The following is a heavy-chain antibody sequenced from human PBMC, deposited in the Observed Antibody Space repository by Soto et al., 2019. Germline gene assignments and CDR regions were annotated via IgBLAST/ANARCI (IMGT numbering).Heavy chain of an antibody. CDR3: AAGGHGAFDI. Sequence: QVQLVQSGAEVKKPGSSVKVSCKASGDTFSSYTISWVRQAPGQGLEWMGRIIPILDIANYAQQFQGRVTITADKSTSTAYMELSSLRSEDTAVYYCAAGGHGAFDIWGQGTMVTVSS. V-gene: IGHV1-69*02. J-gene: IGHJ3*02. CDR2: IIPILDIA. CDR1: GDTFSSYT. D-gene: IGHD1-26*01.